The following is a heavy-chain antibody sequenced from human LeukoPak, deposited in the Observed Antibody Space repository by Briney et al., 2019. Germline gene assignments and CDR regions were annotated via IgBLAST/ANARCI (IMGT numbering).Heavy chain of an antibody. V-gene: IGHV7-4-1*02. D-gene: IGHD6-6*01. CDR2: INTNTGNP. J-gene: IGHJ4*02. CDR1: GYTFTSYT. Sequence: GASVKVSCKASGYTFTSYTMSWVRQAPGQGLEWMGWINTNTGNPTYAQGFTGRFVFSLDTSVGTAYLQISSLKAEDTAVYYCARRRYSSSSGAYCFDYWGQGTLVTVSS. CDR3: ARRRYSSSSGAYCFDY.